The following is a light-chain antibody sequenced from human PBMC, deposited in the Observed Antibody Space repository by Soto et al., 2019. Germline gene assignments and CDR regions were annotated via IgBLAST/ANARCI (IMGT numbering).Light chain of an antibody. CDR1: QSVSCN. CDR2: GAS. Sequence: EIVMTKSPATLYVSPGERATLYCRASQSVSCNLAWYQQKPRQAPRLLIYGASTRAHAIPASFSGSWSETEFTLTISSLPSEDFAVYYCQQYNNWPLTFGGGTKVEIK. CDR3: QQYNNWPLT. V-gene: IGKV3-15*01. J-gene: IGKJ4*01.